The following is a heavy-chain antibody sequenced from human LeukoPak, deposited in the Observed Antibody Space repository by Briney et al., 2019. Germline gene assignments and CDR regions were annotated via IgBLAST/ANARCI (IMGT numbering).Heavy chain of an antibody. J-gene: IGHJ4*02. CDR3: ARDRGYCSSTSCYFGGGYFDY. CDR1: GFTFSSYS. V-gene: IGHV3-21*01. CDR2: ISSSSSYI. Sequence: GGSLRLSCAASGFTFSSYSMNWVRQAPGKGLEWVSPISSSSSYIYYADSVKGRFTISRDNAKNSLYLQMNSLRAEDTAVYYCARDRGYCSSTSCYFGGGYFDYWGQGTLVTVSS. D-gene: IGHD2-2*01.